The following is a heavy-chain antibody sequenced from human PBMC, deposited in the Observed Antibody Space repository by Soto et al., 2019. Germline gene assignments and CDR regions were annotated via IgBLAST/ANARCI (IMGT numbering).Heavy chain of an antibody. J-gene: IGHJ3*02. D-gene: IGHD3-3*01. CDR3: ACTVYDFWSGYIFDDGGAFDI. V-gene: IGHV1-2*02. CDR1: GYTFTGYY. Sequence: QVQLVQSGAEVKKPGASVKVSFKASGYTFTGYYMHWVRQAPGQGLEWMGWINPNSGGTNYAQKFQGRVTMTRDTSISTAYMELSRLRSDDTAVYYCACTVYDFWSGYIFDDGGAFDIWGQGTMVTVSS. CDR2: INPNSGGT.